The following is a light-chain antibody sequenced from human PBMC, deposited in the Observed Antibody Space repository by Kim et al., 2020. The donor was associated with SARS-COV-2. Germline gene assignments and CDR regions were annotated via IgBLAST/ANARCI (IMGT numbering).Light chain of an antibody. CDR2: GND. CDR3: AAWNDRPDVQVI. Sequence: QRVNIPCAGRSVNIGSYTASWFQQGPGPAPKLLMYGNDQRPSGVPDRFSCSKSGTSASLAISGLQSEDEADYYCAAWNDRPDVQVIFGGGTQLTVL. V-gene: IGLV1-44*01. CDR1: SVNIGSYT. J-gene: IGLJ2*01.